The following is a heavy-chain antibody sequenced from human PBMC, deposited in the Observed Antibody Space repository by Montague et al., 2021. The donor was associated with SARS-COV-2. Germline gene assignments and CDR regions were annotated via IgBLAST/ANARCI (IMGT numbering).Heavy chain of an antibody. CDR3: ARVGNYLGVY. J-gene: IGHJ4*02. V-gene: IGHV4-61*01. CDR2: IFYTGSA. CDR1: GGAVRSHMYY. D-gene: IGHD3-10*01. Sequence: SETLSLTCTVSGGAVRSHMYYWDWIRQPPGKGLEWIGYIFYTGSANYNPSLKSRVTISVDTSNNQFSLKLKSMSAADTAVYYCARVGNYLGVYWGQGILVTVSS.